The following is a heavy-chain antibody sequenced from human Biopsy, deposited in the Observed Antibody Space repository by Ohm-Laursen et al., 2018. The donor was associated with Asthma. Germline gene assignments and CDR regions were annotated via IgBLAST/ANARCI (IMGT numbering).Heavy chain of an antibody. CDR3: ARAAITGIRGWFDP. D-gene: IGHD1-20*01. CDR2: IDQSGYT. Sequence: SDTLSLTCPVYGGYLTGHYWNWIRQPPGKGLEWIGEIDQSGYTNYNPSLKSRVTISADTSKNQFHLNLSPVTAADTAVYFCARAAITGIRGWFDPWGQGTQVTVSS. V-gene: IGHV4-34*01. CDR1: GGYLTGHY. J-gene: IGHJ5*02.